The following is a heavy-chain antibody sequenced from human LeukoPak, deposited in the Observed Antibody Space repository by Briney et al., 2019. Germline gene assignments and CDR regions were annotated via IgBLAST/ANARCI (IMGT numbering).Heavy chain of an antibody. CDR2: ISGSGGST. CDR3: ARVIPDFWSGFYVGMDV. V-gene: IGHV3-23*01. D-gene: IGHD3-3*01. CDR1: GFTFSSYA. J-gene: IGHJ6*02. Sequence: PGGSLRLSCAASGFTFSSYAMSWVRQAPGKGLEWVSSISGSGGSTYYADSVKGRFTISRDKSKNTLYLQMNSLRAEDTAVYYCARVIPDFWSGFYVGMDVWGQGTTVTVSS.